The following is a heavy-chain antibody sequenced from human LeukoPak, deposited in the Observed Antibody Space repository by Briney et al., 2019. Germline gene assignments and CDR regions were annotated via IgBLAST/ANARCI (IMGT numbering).Heavy chain of an antibody. CDR3: ATVWAYSSSS. D-gene: IGHD6-13*01. J-gene: IGHJ4*02. V-gene: IGHV3-23*01. CDR2: ISGSGGST. CDR1: GFTVSSYA. Sequence: PGGSLRLSCAASGFTVSSYAMSWVRQAPGKGLEWVSAISGSGGSTYYADSVKGRFTISRDNSKNTLYLQMNSLRAEDTAVYYCATVWAYSSSSWGQGTLVTVSS.